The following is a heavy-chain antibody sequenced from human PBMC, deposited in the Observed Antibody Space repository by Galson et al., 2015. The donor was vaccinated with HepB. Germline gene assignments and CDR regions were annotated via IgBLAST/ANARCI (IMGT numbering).Heavy chain of an antibody. CDR1: GFTFSSYA. D-gene: IGHD3-16*01. J-gene: IGHJ4*02. CDR3: ARQGPGGPFDY. Sequence: SLRLSCAASGFTFSSYAMHWVRQAPGKGLEWVAVISYDGSNKYYADSVKGRFTISRDNSKNTLYLQMNSLRAEDTAVYYCARQGPGGPFDYWGQGTLVTVSS. V-gene: IGHV3-30-3*01. CDR2: ISYDGSNK.